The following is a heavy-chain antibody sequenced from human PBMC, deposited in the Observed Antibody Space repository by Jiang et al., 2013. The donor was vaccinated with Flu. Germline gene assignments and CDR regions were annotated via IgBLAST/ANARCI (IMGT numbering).Heavy chain of an antibody. CDR1: GFTFRDFY. Sequence: VQLVESGGGLVQPGGSLTLSCAASGFTFRDFYMNWFRQAPGKGLEWVAYITNRGDSIYYANSVGGRFTVSRDNARNSLYLQMNSLRAEDTAMYYCAGERWGFCTSTSCPNYWGQGTLVSVSS. D-gene: IGHD2-2*01. V-gene: IGHV3-11*01. CDR3: AGERWGFCTSTSCPNY. CDR2: ITNRGDSI. J-gene: IGHJ4*02.